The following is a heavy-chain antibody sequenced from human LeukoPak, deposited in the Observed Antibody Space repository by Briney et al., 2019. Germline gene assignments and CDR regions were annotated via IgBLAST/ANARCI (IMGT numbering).Heavy chain of an antibody. D-gene: IGHD5-18*01. CDR3: AREGGYSYGDAPLHFDY. CDR2: IYYSGST. Sequence: SETLSLTCTVSGGSISSYYWSWIRQPPGKGLEWIGYIYYSGSTNYNPSLKSRVTISVDTSKNQFSLKLSSVTAADTAVYYCAREGGYSYGDAPLHFDYWGQGTLVTVSS. J-gene: IGHJ4*02. V-gene: IGHV4-59*12. CDR1: GGSISSYY.